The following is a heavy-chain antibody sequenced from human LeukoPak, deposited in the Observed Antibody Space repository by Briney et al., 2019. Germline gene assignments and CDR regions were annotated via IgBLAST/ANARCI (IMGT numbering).Heavy chain of an antibody. CDR2: ISYDGNSK. D-gene: IGHD6-13*01. CDR1: GFTFGTYG. J-gene: IGHJ3*02. Sequence: PGTSLRLSCAGSGFTFGTYGMHWVRQAPGKGLEWVAVISYDGNSKYYSDSVRGRFTISRDNSKNTLYLQMNSLRAEDTAVYYCAKSLPYSSSHVGAFDIWGQGTMVTVSS. CDR3: AKSLPYSSSHVGAFDI. V-gene: IGHV3-30*18.